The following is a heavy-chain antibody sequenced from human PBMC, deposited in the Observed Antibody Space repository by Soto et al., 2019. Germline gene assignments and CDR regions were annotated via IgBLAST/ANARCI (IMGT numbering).Heavy chain of an antibody. CDR3: ARDSGYLRGFE. D-gene: IGHD6-25*01. Sequence: SETLCLTCAVSGDSISSGYYWAWIRQPPRKGLEWVASIYHSGTTYYNPSLTSRVTISVDTSKNQFSLKLSSVTAADTAVYYCARDSGYLRGFEWGQGTLVSVSS. V-gene: IGHV4-38-2*02. J-gene: IGHJ4*02. CDR1: GDSISSGYY. CDR2: IYHSGTT.